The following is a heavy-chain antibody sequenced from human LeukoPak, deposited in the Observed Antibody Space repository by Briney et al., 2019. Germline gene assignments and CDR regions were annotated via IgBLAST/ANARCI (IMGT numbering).Heavy chain of an antibody. D-gene: IGHD2-2*02. V-gene: IGHV1-46*01. CDR2: INPSGGST. CDR3: ARGTFLVARPAAIGY. J-gene: IGHJ4*02. CDR1: GYTFTNYY. Sequence: GAAVKVSCKASGYTFTNYYMHWVRQAPGQGLEWMGIINPSGGSTSYAQKFQGRVTMTRDTSTSTVYMELSSLRSQDTAVYYCARGTFLVARPAAIGYWGQGTLVTVSS.